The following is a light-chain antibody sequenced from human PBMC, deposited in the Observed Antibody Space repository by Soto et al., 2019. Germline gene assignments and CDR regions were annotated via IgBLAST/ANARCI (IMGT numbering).Light chain of an antibody. V-gene: IGLV1-40*01. CDR2: GNI. CDR3: QSYDSSLRGVL. J-gene: IGLJ2*01. Sequence: QSVLTQPHSVSGAPGQRVTISCTGSSSNIGAGYDVHWYQQLPGTAPKLLIYGNINRPSGVPDRFSGSKSGTSASLAITGLQAEDEADYYCQSYDSSLRGVLFGGGTKLTVL. CDR1: SSNIGAGYD.